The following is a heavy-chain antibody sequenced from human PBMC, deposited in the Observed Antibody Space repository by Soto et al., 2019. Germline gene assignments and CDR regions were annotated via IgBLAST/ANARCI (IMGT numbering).Heavy chain of an antibody. CDR3: AKGYDRYSSGWPFDY. CDR2: ISGSGGTT. J-gene: IGHJ4*02. Sequence: GGSLRLSCAASGFTFSSYAMIWVRQDPGKGLEWVSAISGSGGTTDYADSVKGRFTISRDNSKNTVYLHMNSLRAEDTAVYYCAKGYDRYSSGWPFDYWGQGTLVTVSS. CDR1: GFTFSSYA. D-gene: IGHD6-19*01. V-gene: IGHV3-23*01.